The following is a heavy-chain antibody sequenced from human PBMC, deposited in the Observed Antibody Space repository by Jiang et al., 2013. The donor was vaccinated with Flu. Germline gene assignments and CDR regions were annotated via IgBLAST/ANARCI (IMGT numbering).Heavy chain of an antibody. CDR1: GDSVSSNSAA. CDR3: VRPLSSGSYWSFHI. CDR2: TYYRSKWYN. D-gene: IGHD1-26*01. J-gene: IGHJ3*02. Sequence: SQTLSLTCAISGDSVSSNSAAWNWIRQSPSRGLEWLGRTYYRSKWYNDYAVSVKSRISINPDTSKNQLSLQLNSVTPEDTAVYYCVRPLSSGSYWSFHIWGQGTLVTVPS. V-gene: IGHV6-1*01.